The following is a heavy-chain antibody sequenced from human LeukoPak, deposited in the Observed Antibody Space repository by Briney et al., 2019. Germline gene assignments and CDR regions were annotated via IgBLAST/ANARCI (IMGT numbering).Heavy chain of an antibody. D-gene: IGHD1-26*01. J-gene: IGHJ4*02. CDR3: ARDSTWPTGRALDY. CDR1: GGSISSGGYY. Sequence: SETLSLTCTVSGGSISSGGYYWSWIRQPPGKGLEWIGYIYHSGSTYYNPSLKSRVTISVDRSKNQFSLKLSSVTAADTAVYYCARDSTWPTGRALDYWGQGTLVTVSS. V-gene: IGHV4-30-2*01. CDR2: IYHSGST.